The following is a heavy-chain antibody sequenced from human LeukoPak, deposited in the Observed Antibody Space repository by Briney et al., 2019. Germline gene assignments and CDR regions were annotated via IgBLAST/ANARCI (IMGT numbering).Heavy chain of an antibody. CDR1: GGSFSGYY. CDR2: INHSGST. Sequence: PSETLSLTCAVYGGSFSGYYWSWIRQPPGKGLEWIGEINHSGSTYFNPSLKSRVTISVDTPKNQFSLTLSSVTAADTAVYFCARVSGSGTALDAFDIWGQGTMVIVSS. J-gene: IGHJ3*02. D-gene: IGHD1-1*01. V-gene: IGHV4-34*01. CDR3: ARVSGSGTALDAFDI.